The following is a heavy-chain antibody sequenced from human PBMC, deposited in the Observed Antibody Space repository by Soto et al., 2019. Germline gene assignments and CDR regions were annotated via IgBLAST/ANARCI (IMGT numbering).Heavy chain of an antibody. V-gene: IGHV4-59*01. Sequence: QVQLQESGPGLVKPSETLSLTCTVSGGAISEYYWNWIRQPPGKGLEWIGYIHYTGSSNYSPSLKSRVPVSVDTSRNQFSLTLRSVTAVDTAISYCARGFLTSDAFDIWGQGTMVTVSS. CDR2: IHYTGSS. CDR1: GGAISEYY. J-gene: IGHJ3*02. CDR3: ARGFLTSDAFDI. D-gene: IGHD4-17*01.